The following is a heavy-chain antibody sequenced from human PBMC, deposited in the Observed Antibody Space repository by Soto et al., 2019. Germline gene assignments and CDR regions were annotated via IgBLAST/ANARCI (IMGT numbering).Heavy chain of an antibody. CDR2: IYYSGST. Sequence: SETLSLTCTVSGGSISSSSYYWGWIRQPPGKGLEWIGSIYYSGSTYYNPSLKSRVTISVDTSKNQFSLKLSSVTAADTAVYYCAREEMYCSGGSCHADYMDVWGKGTTVTVSS. CDR1: GGSISSSSYY. J-gene: IGHJ6*03. V-gene: IGHV4-39*02. D-gene: IGHD2-15*01. CDR3: AREEMYCSGGSCHADYMDV.